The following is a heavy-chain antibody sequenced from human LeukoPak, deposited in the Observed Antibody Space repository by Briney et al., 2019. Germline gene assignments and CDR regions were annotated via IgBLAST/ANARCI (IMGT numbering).Heavy chain of an antibody. D-gene: IGHD3-9*01. Sequence: PSETLSLTCAVYGGSFSGYYWSWIRQPPGKGLDWIGEINHSGSTNYNPSLKSRVTISVDTSKNQFSLKLSSVTAADTAVYYCATGGDILTGYYSDAFDIWGQGTMVTVSS. CDR2: INHSGST. CDR1: GGSFSGYY. V-gene: IGHV4-34*01. J-gene: IGHJ3*02. CDR3: ATGGDILTGYYSDAFDI.